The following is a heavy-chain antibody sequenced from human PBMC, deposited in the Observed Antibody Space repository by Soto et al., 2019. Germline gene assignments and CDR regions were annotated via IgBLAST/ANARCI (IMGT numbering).Heavy chain of an antibody. J-gene: IGHJ4*02. V-gene: IGHV1-2*04. CDR1: GYTFTGYY. Sequence: ASVKVSCKASGYTFTGYYMHWVRQAPGQGLEWMGWINPNSGGTNYAQKFQGWVTMTRDTSISTAYMELSRLRSDDTAVYYCARARSSGYYPYYFDYWGQGTLVTVSS. D-gene: IGHD3-22*01. CDR2: INPNSGGT. CDR3: ARARSSGYYPYYFDY.